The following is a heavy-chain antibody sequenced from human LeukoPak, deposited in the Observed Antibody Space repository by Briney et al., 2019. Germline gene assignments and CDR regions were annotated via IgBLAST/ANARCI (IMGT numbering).Heavy chain of an antibody. CDR2: IYTSGST. Sequence: SSETLSLTCTVSGGSIRSSSYYWSWIRQPAGKGLEWIGRIYTSGSTNYNPSLKSRVTISVDTSKNQFSLKLSSVTAADTAVYYCARGIWFDPWGQGTLVTVSS. CDR3: ARGIWFDP. V-gene: IGHV4-61*02. CDR1: GGSIRSSSYY. J-gene: IGHJ5*02.